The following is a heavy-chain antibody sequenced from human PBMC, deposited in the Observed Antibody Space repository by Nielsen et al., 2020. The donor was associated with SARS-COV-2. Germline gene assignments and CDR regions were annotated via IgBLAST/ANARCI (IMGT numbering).Heavy chain of an antibody. CDR1: GGSISRYY. CDR2: IYYSGST. D-gene: IGHD2-15*01. Sequence: SETLSLTCTVSGGSISRYYWSWIRQPPGKGLEWIGYIYYSGSTNYNPSLKSRVTISVDTSKNQFSLKLSSVTAADTAVYYCAREGGSGGSSYDYWGQGTLVTVSS. CDR3: AREGGSGGSSYDY. V-gene: IGHV4-59*13. J-gene: IGHJ4*02.